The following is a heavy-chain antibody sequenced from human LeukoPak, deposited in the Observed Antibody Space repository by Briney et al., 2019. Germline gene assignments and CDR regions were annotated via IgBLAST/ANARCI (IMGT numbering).Heavy chain of an antibody. CDR3: ARDGIGYGDYFYYYYGMDV. CDR1: GFTFSSYS. CDR2: ISSSSSYI. D-gene: IGHD4-17*01. V-gene: IGHV3-21*01. Sequence: GGSLRLSCAASGFTFSSYSMNWVRQAPGKGLEWVSSISSSSSYIYYADSVKGRFTISRDNAKNSLYLQMNSLRAEDTAVYYCARDGIGYGDYFYYYYGMDVWGQGTTVTVSS. J-gene: IGHJ6*02.